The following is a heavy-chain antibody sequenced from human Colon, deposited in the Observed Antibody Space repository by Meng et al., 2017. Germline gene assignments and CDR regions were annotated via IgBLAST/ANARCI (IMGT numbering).Heavy chain of an antibody. CDR3: ARVFMGSSGWVPWDY. CDR1: GGSISSHYN. J-gene: IGHJ4*02. D-gene: IGHD6-19*01. Sequence: SETLSLTCTVSGGSISSHYNWDWIRQPPGKGLEWIGSIYYSGSSYYNPSLNSRVTISLDTSRNQFSLDLRSVTAADTAVYYCARVFMGSSGWVPWDYGGQGTLVTVSS. V-gene: IGHV4-39*07. CDR2: IYYSGSS.